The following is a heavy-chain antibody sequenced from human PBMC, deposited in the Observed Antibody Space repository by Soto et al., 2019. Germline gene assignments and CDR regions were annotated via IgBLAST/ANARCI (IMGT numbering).Heavy chain of an antibody. J-gene: IGHJ6*02. CDR3: ARGGVNADYYYYGMDG. CDR2: IYTSGST. V-gene: IGHV4-4*07. D-gene: IGHD3-10*01. CDR1: GGSISSYY. Sequence: SETLSLTCTVSGGSISSYYWSWIRQPAGKGLEWIGRIYTSGSTNYNPSLKSRVTMSVDTSKNQFSLKLSSVTAADTAVYYCARGGVNADYYYYGMDGCGQGITVTVSS.